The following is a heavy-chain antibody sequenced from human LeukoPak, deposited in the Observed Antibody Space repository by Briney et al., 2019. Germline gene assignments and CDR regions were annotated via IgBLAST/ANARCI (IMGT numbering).Heavy chain of an antibody. D-gene: IGHD6-19*01. Sequence: GSSVKVSCKASGGTFSSYAISWVRQAPGQGLEWMGWINPNSGGTNYAQKFQGRVTMTRDTSISTAYMELSRLRSDDTAVYYCARGPPPYSSGWMDVWGQGTLVTVSS. CDR3: ARGPPPYSSGWMDV. J-gene: IGHJ4*02. CDR1: GGTFSSYA. V-gene: IGHV1-2*02. CDR2: INPNSGGT.